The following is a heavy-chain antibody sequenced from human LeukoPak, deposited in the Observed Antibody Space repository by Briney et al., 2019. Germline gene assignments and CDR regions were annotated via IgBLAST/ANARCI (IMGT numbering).Heavy chain of an antibody. Sequence: GASVKVSCKASDNTFTGYNIHWVRQAPGQGLEWVGWINPNSGGTNYAQKFQGRVTMTRDTSISTAYMDLSRLRSDDTAVYYCAQIRYTSSLGYWGQGTLVTVSS. J-gene: IGHJ4*02. CDR3: AQIRYTSSLGY. D-gene: IGHD6-13*01. V-gene: IGHV1-2*02. CDR2: INPNSGGT. CDR1: DNTFTGYN.